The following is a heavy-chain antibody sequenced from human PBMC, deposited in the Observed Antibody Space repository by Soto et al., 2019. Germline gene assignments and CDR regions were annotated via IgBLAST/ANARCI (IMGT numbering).Heavy chain of an antibody. V-gene: IGHV3-23*01. CDR2: ISGSGGWT. D-gene: IGHD6-19*01. CDR1: VLNFSNYG. J-gene: IGHJ4*02. Sequence: RGSLLLSCVACVLNFSNYGMSRVRQAPGKGLDWVSAISGSGGWTYYADSVKGRFTVSSDKPKSNVVLQLTNLTLEDTAIYYCAQAERFWVPFRWGQGTLVTAPQ. CDR3: AQAERFWVPFR.